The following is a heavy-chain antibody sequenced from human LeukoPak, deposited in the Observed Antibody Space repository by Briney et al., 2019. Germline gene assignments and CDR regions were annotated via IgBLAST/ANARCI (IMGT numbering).Heavy chain of an antibody. D-gene: IGHD6-19*01. J-gene: IGHJ4*02. CDR2: ISWNSGSI. CDR3: AKEPSSGWYGGYFDY. Sequence: GRSLRLSCAASGFTFDDYAMHWVRQAPGKGLEWVSGISWNSGSIGYADSVKGRFTISRDNAKNSLYLQMNSLRAEDTALYYCAKEPSSGWYGGYFDYWGQGTLVTVSS. CDR1: GFTFDDYA. V-gene: IGHV3-9*01.